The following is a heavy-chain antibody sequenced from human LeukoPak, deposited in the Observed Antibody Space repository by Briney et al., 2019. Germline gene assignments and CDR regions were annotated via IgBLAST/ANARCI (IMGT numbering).Heavy chain of an antibody. D-gene: IGHD6-13*01. J-gene: IGHJ4*02. CDR3: ARVVAAAGNSFDF. CDR1: GGSISSGRYS. Sequence: PSETLSLTCAVSGGSISSGRYSWSWIRQPPGKGLEWIGYMYHSGSIYNPSLKSRVTISVDRSKNQFSLKLSSVTAADTAVYYCARVVAAAGNSFDFWGQGTLVTVSS. CDR2: MYHSGS. V-gene: IGHV4-30-2*01.